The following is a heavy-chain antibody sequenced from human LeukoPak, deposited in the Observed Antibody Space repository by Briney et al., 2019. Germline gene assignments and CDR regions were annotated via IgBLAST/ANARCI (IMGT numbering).Heavy chain of an antibody. Sequence: GGSLRLSCAASGFTFYDYAMHWVRQAPGKGLEWVSGISWNSGSIGYADSVKGRFTISRDNAKNSLYLQMNSLRAEDTALYYCAKASDAAGRRGYFDYWGQGTLVTVSS. CDR3: AKASDAAGRRGYFDY. J-gene: IGHJ4*02. D-gene: IGHD1-14*01. CDR2: ISWNSGSI. V-gene: IGHV3-9*01. CDR1: GFTFYDYA.